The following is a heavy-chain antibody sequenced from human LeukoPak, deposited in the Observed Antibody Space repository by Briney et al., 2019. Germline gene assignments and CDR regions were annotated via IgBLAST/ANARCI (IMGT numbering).Heavy chain of an antibody. CDR1: GGSISSYY. V-gene: IGHV4-59*01. CDR2: IYYSGSI. Sequence: SETLSLTCTVSGGSISSYYWSWIRQPPGKGLEWIGYIYYSGSINYNPSLKSRVTISVDTSNNQFSLNLRSVTAADTAVYYCARAGLAAVTSWFDPWGQGTLVTVSS. CDR3: ARAGLAAVTSWFDP. D-gene: IGHD3-16*01. J-gene: IGHJ5*02.